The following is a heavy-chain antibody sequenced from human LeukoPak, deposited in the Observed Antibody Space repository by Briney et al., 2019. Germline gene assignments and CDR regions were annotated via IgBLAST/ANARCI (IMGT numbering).Heavy chain of an antibody. V-gene: IGHV3-23*01. Sequence: GGSPRLSCAASAFTFSSYAMSWVRQAPGKGLEWVSGISGSGGSTYYADSVKGRFTISRDNSKNTLYLQMNSLGAEDTALYYCAKRSGYGSLISCYHLYDYWGQGTLVTVST. CDR2: ISGSGGST. D-gene: IGHD2-2*01. J-gene: IGHJ4*02. CDR3: AKRSGYGSLISCYHLYDY. CDR1: AFTFSSYA.